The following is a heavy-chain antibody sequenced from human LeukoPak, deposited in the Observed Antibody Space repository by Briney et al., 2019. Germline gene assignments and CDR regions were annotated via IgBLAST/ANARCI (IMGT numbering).Heavy chain of an antibody. Sequence: ASVKVSCKVSGYTLTELSMHWVRQAPGKGLEWMGRFDPEDGDTIYAQKFQGRVTMTADTSRDTVYMELSSLRSEDTAVYYCATEGKIVRGVYTDYRGQGTLVTVSS. D-gene: IGHD3-10*02. CDR3: ATEGKIVRGVYTDY. CDR2: FDPEDGDT. CDR1: GYTLTELS. V-gene: IGHV1-24*01. J-gene: IGHJ4*02.